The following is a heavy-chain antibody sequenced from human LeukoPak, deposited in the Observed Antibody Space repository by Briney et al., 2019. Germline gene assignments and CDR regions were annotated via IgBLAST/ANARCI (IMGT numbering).Heavy chain of an antibody. V-gene: IGHV4-61*05. CDR1: GGSISSSSSY. CDR3: ARLIVGAKPGFRDY. CDR2: IYYSGST. J-gene: IGHJ4*02. D-gene: IGHD1-26*01. Sequence: SETLSLTCSVSGGSISSSSSYWGWIRQPPGKGLEWIGYIYYSGSTNYNPSLKSRVTISVDTSKNQFSLKLSSVTAADTAVYYCARLIVGAKPGFRDYWGQGTLVTVSS.